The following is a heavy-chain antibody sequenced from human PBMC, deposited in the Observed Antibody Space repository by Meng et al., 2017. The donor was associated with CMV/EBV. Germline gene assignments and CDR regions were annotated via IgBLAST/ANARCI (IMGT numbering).Heavy chain of an antibody. J-gene: IGHJ6*02. V-gene: IGHV3-30-3*01. CDR1: GFTFSSYA. Sequence: GGSLRLSCAASGFTFSSYAMHWVRQAPGKGLEWVAVISYDGSNKYYADSVKGRFTISRDNSKNTLYLQMTSLRAEDTAVYYCARDRRGYSYGYYYYGMDVWGQGTTVTVSS. CDR2: ISYDGSNK. CDR3: ARDRRGYSYGYYYYGMDV. D-gene: IGHD5-18*01.